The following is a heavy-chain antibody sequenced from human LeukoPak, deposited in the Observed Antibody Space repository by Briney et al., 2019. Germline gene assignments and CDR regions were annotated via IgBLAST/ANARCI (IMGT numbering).Heavy chain of an antibody. CDR1: GYTFTSYY. V-gene: IGHV1-46*01. Sequence: GESLKISCKASGYTFTSYYMHWVRQAPGQGLEWMGIINPSGGSTSYAQKFQGRVTMTRDMSTSTVYMELSSLRSEDTAVYYCARAEGIWFGELPDYWGQGTLVTVSS. D-gene: IGHD3-10*01. CDR2: INPSGGST. CDR3: ARAEGIWFGELPDY. J-gene: IGHJ4*02.